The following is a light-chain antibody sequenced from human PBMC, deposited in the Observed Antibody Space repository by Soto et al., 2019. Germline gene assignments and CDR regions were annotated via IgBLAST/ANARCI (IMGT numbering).Light chain of an antibody. Sequence: DIQMTQSPCSVSESVGDTVTITCRASQDIGSWSPWFQQKPGRAPKLLLYAASSLQSGVPSRFSGGASGANFSRTRSSLQPQEVATDDSQQSERFALTFRGGTKL. CDR3: QQSERFALT. V-gene: IGKV1-12*01. CDR2: AAS. J-gene: IGKJ4*02. CDR1: QDIGSW.